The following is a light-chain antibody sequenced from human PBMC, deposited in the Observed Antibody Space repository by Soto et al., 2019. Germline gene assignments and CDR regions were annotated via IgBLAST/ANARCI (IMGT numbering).Light chain of an antibody. V-gene: IGLV1-40*01. CDR1: SSNIGAGYD. J-gene: IGLJ1*01. CDR2: GNS. Sequence: QSVLTQPPSVSGAPRQRVTISCTGSSSNIGAGYDVHWYQQLPGTAPKLLIYGNSNRPSGVPDRFSGSKSGTSASLAITGLQAEDEADYYCQSYDSSLSGRVFGTGTKVTVL. CDR3: QSYDSSLSGRV.